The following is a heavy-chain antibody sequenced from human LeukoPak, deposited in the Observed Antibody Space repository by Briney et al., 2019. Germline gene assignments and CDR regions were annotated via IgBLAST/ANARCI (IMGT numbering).Heavy chain of an antibody. J-gene: IGHJ3*02. V-gene: IGHV1-18*01. Sequence: ASVKVSCKAYGYTFTSYGISRVRPPSGPGLKWMEWISANNGNTNYAQNLQGRVTMTTDTSTSTAYMELRSLRSDDTAVYYCARAKLFSASGGAFDIWGQGTMVTVSS. CDR1: GYTFTSYG. CDR3: ARAKLFSASGGAFDI. CDR2: ISANNGNT. D-gene: IGHD3-10*01.